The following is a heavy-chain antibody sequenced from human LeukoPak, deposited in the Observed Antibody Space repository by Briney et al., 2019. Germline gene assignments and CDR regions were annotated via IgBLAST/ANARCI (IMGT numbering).Heavy chain of an antibody. V-gene: IGHV3-9*01. D-gene: IGHD6-19*01. CDR2: ISWNSGSI. Sequence: GGSLRLSCAASGFTFDDYAMHWVRQAPGKGLEWVSGISWNSGSIGYADSVKGRFTISRDNAKNSLYLQMNSLRAEDTALYYRAKDSSGWFDYWGQGTLVTVSS. CDR3: AKDSSGWFDY. CDR1: GFTFDDYA. J-gene: IGHJ4*02.